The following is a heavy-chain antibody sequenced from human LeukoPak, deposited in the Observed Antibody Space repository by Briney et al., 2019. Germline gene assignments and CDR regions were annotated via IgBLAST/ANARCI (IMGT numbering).Heavy chain of an antibody. J-gene: IGHJ5*02. V-gene: IGHV4-59*01. CDR3: AGAIREHMVRGATPSWFDP. Sequence: PSETLSLTCTVSGGSISSYYWSWIRQPPGKGLEWIGYIYYSGSTNYNPSLKSRVTISVDTSKNQFSLKLSSVTAADTAVYYCAGAIREHMVRGATPSWFDPWGQGTLVTVSS. CDR1: GGSISSYY. CDR2: IYYSGST. D-gene: IGHD3-10*01.